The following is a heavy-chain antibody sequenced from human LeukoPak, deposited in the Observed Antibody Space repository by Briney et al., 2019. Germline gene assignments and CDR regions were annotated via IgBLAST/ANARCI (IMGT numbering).Heavy chain of an antibody. CDR2: IYYSGST. CDR3: ARATVTTGYNWFDP. D-gene: IGHD4-17*01. CDR1: GGSISSSSYY. V-gene: IGHV4-39*07. Sequence: SETLSLTCTVSGGSISSSSYYWGWIRQPPGKGLEWIGSIYYSGSTYYNPSLKSRVTISVDTSKNQFSLKLSSVTAADTAVYYCARATVTTGYNWFDPWGQGTLVTVSS. J-gene: IGHJ5*02.